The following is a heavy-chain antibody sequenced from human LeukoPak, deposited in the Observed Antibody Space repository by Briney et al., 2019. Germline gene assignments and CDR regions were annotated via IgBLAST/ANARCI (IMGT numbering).Heavy chain of an antibody. CDR2: ISGSSSSI. D-gene: IGHD3-10*01. Sequence: KPGGSLRLSCAASGFTFSSYSMNWVRQAPGKGLVWVSSISGSSSSIYYADSVKGRFTISRDNAKNSLYLQMNSLRAEDTAVYYCARGPGSGRNYNWFDPWGQGTLVAVSS. CDR1: GFTFSSYS. V-gene: IGHV3-21*01. J-gene: IGHJ5*02. CDR3: ARGPGSGRNYNWFDP.